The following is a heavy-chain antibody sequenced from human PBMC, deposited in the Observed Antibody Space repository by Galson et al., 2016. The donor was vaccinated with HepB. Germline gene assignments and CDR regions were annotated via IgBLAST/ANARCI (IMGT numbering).Heavy chain of an antibody. J-gene: IGHJ3*02. Sequence: SVKVSCKASGYTFSSYAMHWVRRAPGQRLEWMGWINAGNGSTEYSQKFQGRVTITRDRSANTAYMELSSLRSEDTAVYYCAREPNRLEGLLEDVFDIWGQGTMVTVSS. D-gene: IGHD3-3*01. CDR1: GYTFSSYA. V-gene: IGHV1-3*01. CDR3: AREPNRLEGLLEDVFDI. CDR2: INAGNGST.